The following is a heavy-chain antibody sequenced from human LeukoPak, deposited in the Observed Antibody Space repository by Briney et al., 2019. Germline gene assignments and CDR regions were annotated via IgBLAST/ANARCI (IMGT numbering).Heavy chain of an antibody. CDR3: AKVRFGVTARYYFDY. D-gene: IGHD3-10*01. V-gene: IGHV3-23*01. CDR1: GFTFSSYW. Sequence: GGSLRLSCAASGFTFSSYWMHWVRQAPGKGLVWVSVISGSGGSTYYADSVKGRFTISRDNSKNTLYLQMNSLTAEDTAVYYCAKVRFGVTARYYFDYGGQGTLVTVSP. J-gene: IGHJ4*02. CDR2: ISGSGGST.